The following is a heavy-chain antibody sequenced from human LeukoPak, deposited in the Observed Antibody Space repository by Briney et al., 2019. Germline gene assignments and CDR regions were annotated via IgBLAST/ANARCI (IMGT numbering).Heavy chain of an antibody. Sequence: GGSLRLSCAASGFTFSSYAMTWVRQAPGKGLEWVSAISGSGGSTYYADSVKGRFTVPRDNSKNTLYLQMNSLRAEDTAVYYCAKGDLGYCSSTNCNDYWGQGTLVTVSS. J-gene: IGHJ4*02. CDR3: AKGDLGYCSSTNCNDY. CDR2: ISGSGGST. CDR1: GFTFSSYA. D-gene: IGHD2-2*01. V-gene: IGHV3-23*01.